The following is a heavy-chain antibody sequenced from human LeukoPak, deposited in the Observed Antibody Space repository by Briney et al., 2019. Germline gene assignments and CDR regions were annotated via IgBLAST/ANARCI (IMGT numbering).Heavy chain of an antibody. Sequence: SETLSLTCTVSGGSISSGGYYWSWIRQPPGKGLEWIGYIYHSGSTYYNPSLKSRVTISVDTSKNQFSLKLSSVTAADTAVYYCARGLRWDLWDYGDSDRFDYWGQGTLVTVSS. V-gene: IGHV4-30-2*01. CDR1: GGSISSGGYY. J-gene: IGHJ4*02. CDR2: IYHSGST. CDR3: ARGLRWDLWDYGDSDRFDY. D-gene: IGHD4-17*01.